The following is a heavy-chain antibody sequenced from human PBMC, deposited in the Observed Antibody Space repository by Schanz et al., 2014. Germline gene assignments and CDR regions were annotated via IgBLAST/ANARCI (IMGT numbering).Heavy chain of an antibody. CDR2: IWYDGSNK. CDR1: GFTFSSYG. V-gene: IGHV3-33*06. J-gene: IGHJ6*02. CDR3: AKDDTQVNGMDV. Sequence: QVQLVESGGGVVQPGRSLRLSCAASGFTFSSYGMHWVRQATGKGLEWVAVIWYDGSNKYYADSVKGRFTISRDNSKNTLHLQMNSLRVEDTAVYYCAKDDTQVNGMDVWGQGTTVTVSS.